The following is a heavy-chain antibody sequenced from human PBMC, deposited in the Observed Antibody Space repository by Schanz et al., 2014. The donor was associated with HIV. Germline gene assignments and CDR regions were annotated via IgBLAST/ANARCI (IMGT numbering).Heavy chain of an antibody. D-gene: IGHD2-2*01. Sequence: QVQLVQSGAEVQKPGASVKVSCKASGYSFTSYDINWVRQATGQGLEWMGWMNPNSGNTGYAQKFQGRVTMTRNTSISTAYMELSSLRSEDTAVYYCARDRGSISWMGRAFDIWGQGTMVTVSS. CDR2: MNPNSGNT. J-gene: IGHJ3*02. CDR1: GYSFTSYD. CDR3: ARDRGSISWMGRAFDI. V-gene: IGHV1-8*02.